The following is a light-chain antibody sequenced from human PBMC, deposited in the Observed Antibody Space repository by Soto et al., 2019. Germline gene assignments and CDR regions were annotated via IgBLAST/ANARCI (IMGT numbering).Light chain of an antibody. Sequence: EIILTQSPASLSVSPGGRATLSCRASQSVNNNLAWYQQKRGQAPRLLIYGASTRATGIPGRFRGSGSGTEFTLTITSLQSEDFAVYFCQQYNNWPPDTFGQGTKLEIK. CDR1: QSVNNN. CDR3: QQYNNWPPDT. J-gene: IGKJ2*01. CDR2: GAS. V-gene: IGKV3-15*01.